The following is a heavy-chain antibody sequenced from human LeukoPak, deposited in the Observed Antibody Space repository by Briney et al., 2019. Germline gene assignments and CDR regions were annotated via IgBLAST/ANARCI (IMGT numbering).Heavy chain of an antibody. CDR2: IYYSGST. V-gene: IGHV4-59*01. CDR1: GGSISSYY. CDR3: ARVVDTAMVPYYFDY. D-gene: IGHD5-18*01. J-gene: IGHJ4*02. Sequence: SETLSLTCTVSGGSISSYYWSWIRQPPGQGLKWIGYIYYSGSTNYNPSLKSRVTISVDTSKNQFSLKLSSVTAADTAVYYCARVVDTAMVPYYFDYWGQGTLVTVSS.